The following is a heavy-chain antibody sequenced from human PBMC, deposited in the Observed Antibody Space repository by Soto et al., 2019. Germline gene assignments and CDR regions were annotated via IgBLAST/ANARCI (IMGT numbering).Heavy chain of an antibody. D-gene: IGHD2-15*01. Sequence: QITLKESGPTLVKPTQTLTLTCSFSGFSLSTTGVAVGWIRQPPGKALECLVLIYWDDDKRYSPSLKSRLTIPRDTSKNQVVLTITDMDPVDTATYYCAHRVDYRGSWNTGYFDYWGQGTLVTVSS. CDR2: IYWDDDK. CDR3: AHRVDYRGSWNTGYFDY. CDR1: GFSLSTTGVA. J-gene: IGHJ4*02. V-gene: IGHV2-5*02.